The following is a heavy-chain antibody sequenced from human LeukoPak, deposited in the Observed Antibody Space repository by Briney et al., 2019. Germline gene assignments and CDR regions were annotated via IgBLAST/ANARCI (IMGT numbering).Heavy chain of an antibody. Sequence: SETLSLTCTVSGGSISSYYWSWIRQPPGKGLEWIGYIYYSGSTNYNPSLKSRVTISVDTSKNQFSLKLSSVTAADTAVYYCARRSGGYSYGYGNNYYYYYGMDVWGQGTTVTVS. CDR3: ARRSGGYSYGYGNNYYYYYGMDV. V-gene: IGHV4-59*01. J-gene: IGHJ6*02. CDR2: IYYSGST. D-gene: IGHD5-18*01. CDR1: GGSISSYY.